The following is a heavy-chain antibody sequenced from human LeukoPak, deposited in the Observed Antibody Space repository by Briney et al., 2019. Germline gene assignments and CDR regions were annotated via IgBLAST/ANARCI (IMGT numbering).Heavy chain of an antibody. J-gene: IGHJ4*02. CDR1: GFTFSSYW. CDR2: IKQDGSEK. CDR3: AKHVAGALYFGGLDS. D-gene: IGHD3-10*01. V-gene: IGHV3-7*03. Sequence: GGSLRLSCAASGFTFSSYWMSWVRQAPGKGLEWVANIKQDGSEKYSMDSVKGRFTISRDNAKNSLYLQMNSLRTEDTALYYCAKHVAGALYFGGLDSWGQGTLVSVST.